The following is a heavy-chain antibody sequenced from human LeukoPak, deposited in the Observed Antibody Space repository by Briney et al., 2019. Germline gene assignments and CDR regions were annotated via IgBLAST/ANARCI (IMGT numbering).Heavy chain of an antibody. V-gene: IGHV4-59*01. Sequence: SETLSLTCTVSGGSISSYYWSWIRQPPGKGLEWIGYIYYSGNTNYNPSLKSRVTISVDTSKNQFSLKVSSVTAADTAVYYCASPDILTGAVVDWGQGTLVTVSS. CDR2: IYYSGNT. D-gene: IGHD3-9*01. CDR3: ASPDILTGAVVD. CDR1: GGSISSYY. J-gene: IGHJ4*02.